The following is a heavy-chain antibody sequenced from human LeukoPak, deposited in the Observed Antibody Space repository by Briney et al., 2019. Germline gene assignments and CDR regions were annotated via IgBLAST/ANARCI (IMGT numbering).Heavy chain of an antibody. CDR3: ARDGSLVVPAAIRSYHYYGMDV. V-gene: IGHV1-8*01. D-gene: IGHD2-2*02. Sequence: GASVKVCCKASGYTFTSYDINWVRQATGQGVEWMGWMNPNSGNTGYAQKFQGRVTMTRNTSISTAYMELSSLRSEDTAVYYCARDGSLVVPAAIRSYHYYGMDVWGQGTTVTVSS. CDR1: GYTFTSYD. J-gene: IGHJ6*02. CDR2: MNPNSGNT.